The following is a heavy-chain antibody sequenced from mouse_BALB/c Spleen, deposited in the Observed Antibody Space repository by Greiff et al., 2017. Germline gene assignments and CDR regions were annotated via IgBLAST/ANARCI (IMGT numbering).Heavy chain of an antibody. CDR3: ARDLVWGAY. CDR1: GFTFSSYG. J-gene: IGHJ3*01. Sequence: EVQGVESGGGLVQPGGSLKLSCAASGFTFSSYGMSWVRQTPDKRLELVATINSNGGSTYYPDSVKGRFTISRDNAKNTLYLQMSSLKSEDTAMYYCARDLVWGAYWGQGTLVTVSA. D-gene: IGHD2-10*02. V-gene: IGHV5-6-3*01. CDR2: INSNGGST.